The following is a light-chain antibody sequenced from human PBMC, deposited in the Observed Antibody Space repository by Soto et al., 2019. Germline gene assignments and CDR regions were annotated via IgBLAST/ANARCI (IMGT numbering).Light chain of an antibody. CDR2: EVS. CDR1: SSDVGSYNL. Sequence: SVLTQPASVSGSPGQSITISRPGNSSDVGSYNLVSWYQQHPGKAPKLTIYEVSKRPSGVSNRFSGSKSGNTASLTISGLQAEDEADYYCCSYAGSSTFEVFGTGTKVTVL. J-gene: IGLJ1*01. V-gene: IGLV2-23*02. CDR3: CSYAGSSTFEV.